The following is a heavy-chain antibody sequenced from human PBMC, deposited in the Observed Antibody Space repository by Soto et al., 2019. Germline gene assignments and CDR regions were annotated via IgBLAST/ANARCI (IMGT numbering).Heavy chain of an antibody. J-gene: IGHJ4*02. Sequence: QVQLVQSGAEVKKPGASVKVSCKASGYSFTSYGISWVRQAPGQGLEWMGWISAYNSNTNHAQKLQGRVTMTTDTSTSTAYMELRSLRSDDTAVYYCARVGAGHRSGLSRFDYWGQGTLVTVSS. D-gene: IGHD5-18*01. V-gene: IGHV1-18*04. CDR2: ISAYNSNT. CDR3: ARVGAGHRSGLSRFDY. CDR1: GYSFTSYG.